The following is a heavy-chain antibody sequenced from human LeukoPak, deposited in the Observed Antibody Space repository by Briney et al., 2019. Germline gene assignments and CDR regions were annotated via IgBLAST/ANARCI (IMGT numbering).Heavy chain of an antibody. CDR3: ARHYSGSYYVVGY. Sequence: GGSLRLSCAASGFTFSSYSMNWVRQAPGKGLEWVSYISSSGSNIYYADSVKGRFTISRDNAKNSLYLQMNSLGDEDTAVYYCARHYSGSYYVVGYWGQGTLVTVSS. J-gene: IGHJ4*02. V-gene: IGHV3-48*02. CDR2: ISSSGSNI. CDR1: GFTFSSYS. D-gene: IGHD1-26*01.